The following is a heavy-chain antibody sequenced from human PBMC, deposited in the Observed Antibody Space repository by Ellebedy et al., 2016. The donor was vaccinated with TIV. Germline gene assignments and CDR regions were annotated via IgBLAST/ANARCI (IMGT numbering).Heavy chain of an antibody. CDR1: GGSISSSSYY. J-gene: IGHJ4*02. CDR2: IYYSGST. D-gene: IGHD6-19*01. CDR3: ARDSGYSSGWYEVIDY. Sequence: SETLSLTCTVSGGSISSSSYYWGWIRQPPGKGLEWIGSIYYSGSTYYNPSLKSRVTISVDTSKDQFSLKLTSVSAADTAVYYCARDSGYSSGWYEVIDYWGQGTLVTVSS. V-gene: IGHV4-39*07.